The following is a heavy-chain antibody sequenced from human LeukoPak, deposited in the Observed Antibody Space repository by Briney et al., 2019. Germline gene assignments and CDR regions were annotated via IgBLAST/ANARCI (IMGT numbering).Heavy chain of an antibody. CDR3: ARNDILTGYYSWYFDL. J-gene: IGHJ2*01. CDR1: GYTFTSYG. D-gene: IGHD3-9*01. CDR2: ISAYNGNT. Sequence: ASVKVSCKASGYTFTSYGISWVRQAPGQGLKWMGWISAYNGNTNYAQKLQGRVTMTTDTSTSTAYMELRSLRPDDTAVYYCARNDILTGYYSWYFDLWGRGTLVTVSS. V-gene: IGHV1-18*04.